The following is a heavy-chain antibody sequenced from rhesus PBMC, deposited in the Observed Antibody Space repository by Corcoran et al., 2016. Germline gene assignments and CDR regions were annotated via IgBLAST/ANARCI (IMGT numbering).Heavy chain of an antibody. J-gene: IGHJ4*01. CDR2: INNGGGRT. D-gene: IGHD3-9*01. CDR3: VKDGTVTRYYFDY. CDR1: GFSFSTYG. Sequence: EVQLVETGGGLVQAGGSLKVSGTASGFSFSTYGMSWGRQAPGTGPEWISAINNGGGRTNYTDTVKGRFTISRDHSKNTLSLQMNSLRAEDTAVYYCVKDGTVTRYYFDYWGQGVLVTVSS. V-gene: IGHV3S5*01.